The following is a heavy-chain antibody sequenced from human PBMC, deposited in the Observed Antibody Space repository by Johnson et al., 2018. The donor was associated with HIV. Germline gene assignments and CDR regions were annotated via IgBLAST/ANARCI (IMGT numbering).Heavy chain of an antibody. V-gene: IGHV3-33*06. CDR3: AKVLYSSSSDAFDF. J-gene: IGHJ3*01. D-gene: IGHD6-6*01. CDR1: GFTFNSYA. CDR2: IWYDGSNT. Sequence: QVQLVESGGGLIQPGRSLRLSCAASGFTFNSYAMHWVRQAPGKGLEWVAVIWYDGSNTYYADSVKGRFTISRDNSKNTLYLQMNSLRAEDTAVYYCAKVLYSSSSDAFDFWGQGTMVTVS.